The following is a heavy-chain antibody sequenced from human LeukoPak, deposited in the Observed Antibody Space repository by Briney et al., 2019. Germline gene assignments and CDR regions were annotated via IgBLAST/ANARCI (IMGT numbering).Heavy chain of an antibody. J-gene: IGHJ5*02. CDR3: ARHSGLRSPFDP. CDR1: GGSISTTNYY. CDR2: IYSSGNT. D-gene: IGHD3-3*01. Sequence: SETLSLTCTVSGGSISTTNYYWGWIRQPPGRDLEWIGSIYSSGNTYYNPSLESRVTISVDTSKNQLSLKLTPATAADTSVYYCARHSGLRSPFDPWGQGTLVTVSS. V-gene: IGHV4-39*01.